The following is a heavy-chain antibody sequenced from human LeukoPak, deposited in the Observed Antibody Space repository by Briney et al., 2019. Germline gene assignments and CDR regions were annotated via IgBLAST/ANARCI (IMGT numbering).Heavy chain of an antibody. D-gene: IGHD3-10*01. J-gene: IGHJ4*02. V-gene: IGHV3-7*04. CDR2: INQDGSEK. CDR1: RFTFSNLG. CDR3: ARGYYYGFD. Sequence: GGSLRLSCAASRFTFSNLGMNWVRQAPGKGLEWVANINQDGSEKYYVDSVKGRFTISRDNAKNSLYLQMNNLRGEDTAVYYCARGYYYGFDWGQGTLVTVSS.